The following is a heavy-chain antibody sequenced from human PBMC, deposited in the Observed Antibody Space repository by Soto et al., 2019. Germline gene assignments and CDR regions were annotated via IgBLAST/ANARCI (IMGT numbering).Heavy chain of an antibody. D-gene: IGHD3-22*01. CDR2: INTDGSTT. CDR1: GFTFGSHW. CDR3: ARFGTYYDTSGYLY. Sequence: GGSLRLSCAASGFTFGSHWMHWVRQAPGKGLVWVSRINTDGSTTTYADSVKGRFTISRDNARNTLYLQMDSLRGEDTAVYYCARFGTYYDTSGYLYWGQGALVTVSS. V-gene: IGHV3-74*01. J-gene: IGHJ4*02.